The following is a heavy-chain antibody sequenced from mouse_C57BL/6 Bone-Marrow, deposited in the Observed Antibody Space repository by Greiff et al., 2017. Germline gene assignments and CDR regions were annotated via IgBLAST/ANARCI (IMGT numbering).Heavy chain of an antibody. CDR1: GFTFSSYG. D-gene: IGHD1-1*01. CDR2: ISSGGSYT. Sequence: EVKVVESGGDLVKPGGSLKLSCAASGFTFSSYGMSWVRQTPDKRLEWVATISSGGSYTYYPDSVKGRFTISIDNAKNTLYLQMSSLKSEDTAMYYCARRGFDYYGSSPYAMDYWSQGTSVTVSS. V-gene: IGHV5-6*02. CDR3: ARRGFDYYGSSPYAMDY. J-gene: IGHJ4*01.